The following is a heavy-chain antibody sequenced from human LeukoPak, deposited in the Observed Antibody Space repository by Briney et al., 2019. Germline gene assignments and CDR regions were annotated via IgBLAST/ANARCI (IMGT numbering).Heavy chain of an antibody. CDR1: GYTFTGYY. V-gene: IGHV1-2*02. J-gene: IGHJ4*02. D-gene: IGHD4-17*01. CDR2: INPNSGGT. Sequence: GASVKVSCKASGYTFTGYYMHWVRQAPGQGLEWMGWINPNSGGTTYAQKFQGRVTMTRDTSTSTVYMELSSLRSEDTAVYYCARTTVDYGSLNFDYWGQGTLVTVSS. CDR3: ARTTVDYGSLNFDY.